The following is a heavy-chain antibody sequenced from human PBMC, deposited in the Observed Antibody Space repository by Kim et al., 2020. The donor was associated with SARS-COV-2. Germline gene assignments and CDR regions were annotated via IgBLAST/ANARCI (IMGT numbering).Heavy chain of an antibody. Sequence: GGSLRLSCAASGFTFSDYWMTWVRQAPGKGLEWVANIQGDGSEKNYVDSVKGRFTISRDNAKNSVDLQMNSLRGDDTGIYYCARNYGGESPYWGQGTLVT. CDR3: ARNYGGESPY. J-gene: IGHJ4*02. D-gene: IGHD3-10*01. CDR2: IQGDGSEK. V-gene: IGHV3-7*01. CDR1: GFTFSDYW.